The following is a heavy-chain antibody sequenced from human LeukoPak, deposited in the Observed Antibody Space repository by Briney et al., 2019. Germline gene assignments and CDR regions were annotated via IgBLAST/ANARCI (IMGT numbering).Heavy chain of an antibody. CDR3: ATLVPAATIDY. J-gene: IGHJ4*02. V-gene: IGHV3-21*01. CDR1: GFTFSSYA. D-gene: IGHD2-2*01. Sequence: NAGGSLRLSCAASGFTFSSYAMHWVRQAPGKGLEWVSSISSSSSYIYYADSVKGRFTISRDNAQNSLYLQMNSLRAEDTAVYYCATLVPAATIDYWGQGTLVTVSS. CDR2: ISSSSSYI.